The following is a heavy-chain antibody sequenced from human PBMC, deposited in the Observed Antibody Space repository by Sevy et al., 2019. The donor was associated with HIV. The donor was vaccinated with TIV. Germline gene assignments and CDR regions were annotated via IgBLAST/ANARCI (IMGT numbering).Heavy chain of an antibody. D-gene: IGHD4-4*01. V-gene: IGHV3-21*01. J-gene: IGHJ4*02. Sequence: GGSLRLSCSASGFTFSDYTMNWVRQAPGKGPQWVSSISGSSHRIYYADSVKGRFTISRDNVRNALYLQMDNVRAEDTAVYFCTRDRLGDYSNVYWGQGTLVTVSS. CDR1: GFTFSDYT. CDR3: TRDRLGDYSNVY. CDR2: ISGSSHRI.